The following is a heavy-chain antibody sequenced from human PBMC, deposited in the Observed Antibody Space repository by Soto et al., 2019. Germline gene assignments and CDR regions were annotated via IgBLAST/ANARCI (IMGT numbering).Heavy chain of an antibody. CDR3: ATLEMATIPY. CDR2: IYPGDSDA. J-gene: IGHJ4*02. CDR1: GKTFINHW. V-gene: IGHV5-51*01. Sequence: GESLKISCKVSGKTFINHWTAWVRQKPGKGLEWMGIIYPGDSDARYSPPLAGQVTFSVDKSISTAYLHWSNLEASDTAMYYCATLEMATIPYWGQGTLVTVSS. D-gene: IGHD5-12*01.